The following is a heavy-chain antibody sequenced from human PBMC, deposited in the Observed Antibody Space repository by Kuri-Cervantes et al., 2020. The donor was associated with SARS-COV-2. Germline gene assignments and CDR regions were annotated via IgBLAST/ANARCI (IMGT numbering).Heavy chain of an antibody. CDR3: ARGGSYYQAFDY. CDR2: ISSSGSTI. Sequence: GESLKISCAASGFTFSSYWMSWVRQAPGKGLEWVSYISSSGSTIYYADSVKGRFTISRGNAKNSLYLQMNSLRAEDTAVYYCARGGSYYQAFDYWGQGTLVTVSS. J-gene: IGHJ4*02. CDR1: GFTFSSYW. V-gene: IGHV3-48*04. D-gene: IGHD1-26*01.